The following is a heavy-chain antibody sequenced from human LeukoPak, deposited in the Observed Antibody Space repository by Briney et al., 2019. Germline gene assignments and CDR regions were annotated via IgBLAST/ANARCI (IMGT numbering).Heavy chain of an antibody. J-gene: IGHJ4*02. Sequence: GGSLRLSCAASGFTFSSFAMSWVRQAPGKGLEWVSTISGSGGTTYYADSVKGRFTISRDNSKNTLDVQMNSLRGEDTAVYYCARENQRSSGSAGFFDYWGQGALVTVSS. V-gene: IGHV3-23*01. CDR1: GFTFSSFA. CDR3: ARENQRSSGSAGFFDY. D-gene: IGHD6-25*01. CDR2: ISGSGGTT.